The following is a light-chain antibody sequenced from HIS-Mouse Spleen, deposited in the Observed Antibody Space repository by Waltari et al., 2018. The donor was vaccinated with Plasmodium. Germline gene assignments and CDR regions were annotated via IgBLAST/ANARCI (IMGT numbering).Light chain of an antibody. CDR1: QSASSN. V-gene: IGKV3-15*01. CDR2: VAS. Sequence: EIVMTQSPATLSVSPGERATLSCRARQSASSNLAWYQQKPGQAPRLLIYVASTRATGIPARFSGSGSGTEFTLTISSLQSEDFAVYYCQQYNNWPPYTFGQGTKLEIK. J-gene: IGKJ2*01. CDR3: QQYNNWPPYT.